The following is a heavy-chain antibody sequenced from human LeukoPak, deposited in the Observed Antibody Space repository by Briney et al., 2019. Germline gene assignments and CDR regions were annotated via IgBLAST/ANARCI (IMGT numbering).Heavy chain of an antibody. V-gene: IGHV3-48*03. Sequence: PGGSLRLSCAASGFTFSRYEMNWVRQAPGKGLEWVSYISSSGSSIYYADSVKGRFTLSRDNAKNSLYLQMNSLRAEDTAVYYCAGSRGSYYYYYYGMDVWGQGTTVTVSS. CDR3: AGSRGSYYYYYYGMDV. D-gene: IGHD2-15*01. CDR1: GFTFSRYE. CDR2: ISSSGSSI. J-gene: IGHJ6*02.